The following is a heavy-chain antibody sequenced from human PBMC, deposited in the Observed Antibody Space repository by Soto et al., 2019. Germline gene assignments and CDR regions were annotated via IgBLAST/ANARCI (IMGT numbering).Heavy chain of an antibody. V-gene: IGHV4-59*01. J-gene: IGHJ5*02. Sequence: PSETLSLTCTVSGGSISSYYWSWIRQPPGKGLEWIGYIYYSGSTNCNPSLKSRVTISVDTSKNQFSLKLSSVTAADTAVYYCARDMREWLVHGWFDPWGQGTLVTVSS. CDR3: ARDMREWLVHGWFDP. D-gene: IGHD6-19*01. CDR1: GGSISSYY. CDR2: IYYSGST.